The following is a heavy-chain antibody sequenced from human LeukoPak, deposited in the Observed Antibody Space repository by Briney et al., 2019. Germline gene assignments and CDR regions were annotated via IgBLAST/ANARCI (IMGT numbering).Heavy chain of an antibody. J-gene: IGHJ4*02. D-gene: IGHD3-10*01. CDR2: INPNSGGT. CDR3: ARSVRGVTPFDY. Sequence: ASVKVSCKASGYTFTGYYMHWVRQAPGQGLEWMGWINPNSGGTNYAQRFQGRVTMTRDTSISTAYMELSRLRSDDTAVYYCARSVRGVTPFDYWGQGTLVTVSS. CDR1: GYTFTGYY. V-gene: IGHV1-2*02.